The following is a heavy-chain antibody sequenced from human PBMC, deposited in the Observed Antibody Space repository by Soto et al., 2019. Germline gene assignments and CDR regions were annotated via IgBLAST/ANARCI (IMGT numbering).Heavy chain of an antibody. J-gene: IGHJ6*02. D-gene: IGHD4-4*01. CDR3: ARHIARSSYSNYTHIYYYAMDV. CDR1: GYSFTSYW. V-gene: IGHV5-10-1*01. Sequence: GESLKISCKGSGYSFTSYWISWVRQMPGKGLEWMGRIDPSDSYTNYSPSFQGHVTISADKSISTAYLQWSSLKASDTAMYYCARHIARSSYSNYTHIYYYAMDVWGQGTTVTVSS. CDR2: IDPSDSYT.